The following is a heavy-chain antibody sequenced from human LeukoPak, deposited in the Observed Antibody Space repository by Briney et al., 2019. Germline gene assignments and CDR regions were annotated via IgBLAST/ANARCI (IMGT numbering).Heavy chain of an antibody. J-gene: IGHJ1*01. V-gene: IGHV3-74*01. Sequence: GGSLRLSCEASGLTFSNSWMHRVRQAPGKGLVWVSRINNDGTTISYADSVKGRFTISRDNATNTLYLQMNSLRAEDTAVYYCARVSGLGMNEYYQHWGQGTLVTVAS. CDR2: INNDGTTI. D-gene: IGHD3-10*01. CDR3: ARVSGLGMNEYYQH. CDR1: GLTFSNSW.